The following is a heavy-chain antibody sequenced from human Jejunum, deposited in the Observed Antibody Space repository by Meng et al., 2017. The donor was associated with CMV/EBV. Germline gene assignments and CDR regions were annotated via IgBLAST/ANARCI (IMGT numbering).Heavy chain of an antibody. CDR1: GYTFTSYA. J-gene: IGHJ4*02. CDR2: INTANGNT. CDR3: SIDTSGYHYKY. V-gene: IGHV1-3*04. D-gene: IGHD3-22*01. Sequence: SCKASGYTFTSYAIHWVRQAPGQRPEWMGWINTANGNTKYSQKFQGRVTTTRDTSASTAYVELNSLRSEDTAVYYCSIDTSGYHYKYWGQGTLVTVSS.